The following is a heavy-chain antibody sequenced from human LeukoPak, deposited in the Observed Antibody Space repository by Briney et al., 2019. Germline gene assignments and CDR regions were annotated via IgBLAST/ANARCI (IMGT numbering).Heavy chain of an antibody. Sequence: RASVKVSCKASGYSFTGYYLHWVRQAPGQGLEWMGWINPNSGGTNYAQKFQGRVTVTRDTSISTAYMELSRLRSDDTAVYYWAIVHAVVVITRVELYGMDGWGQGTTVTVSS. CDR3: AIVHAVVVITRVELYGMDG. D-gene: IGHD3-22*01. V-gene: IGHV1-2*02. CDR2: INPNSGGT. J-gene: IGHJ6*02. CDR1: GYSFTGYY.